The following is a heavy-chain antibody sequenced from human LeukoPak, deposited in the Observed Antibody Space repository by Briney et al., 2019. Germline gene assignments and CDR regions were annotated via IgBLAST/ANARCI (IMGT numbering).Heavy chain of an antibody. V-gene: IGHV4-34*01. Sequence: SETLSLTCAVYGGSFSGYYWSWIRQPPGKGLEWIGEINHSGSTNYNPSLKSRVTISVDTSKNQFSLKLSSVTAADTAVYYCARGFRGYYGGKNYFDYRGQGTLVTVSS. J-gene: IGHJ4*02. D-gene: IGHD4-23*01. CDR2: INHSGST. CDR1: GGSFSGYY. CDR3: ARGFRGYYGGKNYFDY.